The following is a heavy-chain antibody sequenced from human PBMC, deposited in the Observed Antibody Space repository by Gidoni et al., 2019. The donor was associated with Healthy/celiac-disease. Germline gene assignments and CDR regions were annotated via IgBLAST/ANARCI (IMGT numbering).Heavy chain of an antibody. D-gene: IGHD3-10*01. CDR2: ISSSSSTI. V-gene: IGHV3-48*01. Sequence: EVQLVESGGGLVQPGGSLRLSCAASGFTFSSYSMNWVRQAPGKGLEWVSYISSSSSTIYYADSVKGRFTISRDNAKNSLYLQMNSLRAEDTAVYYCARDSGSGSYYPIDYWGQGTLVTVSS. J-gene: IGHJ4*02. CDR1: GFTFSSYS. CDR3: ARDSGSGSYYPIDY.